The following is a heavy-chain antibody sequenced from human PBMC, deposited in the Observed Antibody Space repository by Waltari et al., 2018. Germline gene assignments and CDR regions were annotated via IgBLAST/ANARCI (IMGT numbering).Heavy chain of an antibody. Sequence: QLQLQESGPGLVKPSETLSLTCAVSGDSISSNYWSWLRQPPGKGLEWIGRISTSSGTTDYNPDLKIRVTIPTDTSKRHFSLKLTAVIAAYAAVYYCAIGGGAYNFRYLDDWGQGFLVTVSS. CDR1: GDSISSNY. J-gene: IGHJ4*02. D-gene: IGHD3-16*01. V-gene: IGHV4-4*07. CDR2: ISTSSGTT. CDR3: AIGGGAYNFRYLDD.